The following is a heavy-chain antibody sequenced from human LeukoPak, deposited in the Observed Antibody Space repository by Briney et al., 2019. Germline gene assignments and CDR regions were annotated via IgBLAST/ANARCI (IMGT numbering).Heavy chain of an antibody. V-gene: IGHV3-33*01. CDR1: GFTFSSYG. CDR2: IWYDGSNK. Sequence: PGGSLRLSCAASGFTFSSYGMHWVRQAPGKGLEWVAVIWYDGSNKYYADSVKGRLTISRDNSKNTLYLQMNSLSAEDTAVYYCARDYCGGDCYSFDPWGQGTLVTVSS. J-gene: IGHJ5*02. CDR3: ARDYCGGDCYSFDP. D-gene: IGHD2-21*01.